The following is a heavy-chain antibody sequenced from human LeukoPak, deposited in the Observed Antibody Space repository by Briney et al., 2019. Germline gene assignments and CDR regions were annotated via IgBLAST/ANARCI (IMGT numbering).Heavy chain of an antibody. CDR3: ARAGIAAAGNRWFDP. V-gene: IGHV4-59*01. Sequence: SETLSLTCTVSGGSIGSYYWSWIRQSPGKGLEWIGYIYDSGSTNYNPSLKSRVTISVDTSKNQFSLKLSSVTAADTAVYYCARAGIAAAGNRWFDPWGQGTLVTVSS. CDR2: IYDSGST. D-gene: IGHD6-13*01. CDR1: GGSIGSYY. J-gene: IGHJ5*02.